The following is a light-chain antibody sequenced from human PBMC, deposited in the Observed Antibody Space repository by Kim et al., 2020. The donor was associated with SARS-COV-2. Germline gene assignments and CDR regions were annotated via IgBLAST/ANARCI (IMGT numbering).Light chain of an antibody. J-gene: IGLJ2*01. Sequence: VSRGQAGSRTCDGDKWGDKYAGWNQKKPGQSPVLVIYQDSKRTSGIPERFSGSNSGNTATLTISGTQAMDEADYYCQAWDSSTAVFGGGTQLTVL. CDR3: QAWDSSTAV. CDR1: KWGDKY. CDR2: QDS. V-gene: IGLV3-1*01.